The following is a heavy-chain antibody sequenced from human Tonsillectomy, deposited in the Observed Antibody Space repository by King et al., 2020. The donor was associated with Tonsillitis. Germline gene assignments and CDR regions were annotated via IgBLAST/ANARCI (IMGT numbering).Heavy chain of an antibody. CDR3: VKTMSGYYYDY. J-gene: IGHJ4*02. V-gene: IGHV3-64D*06. CDR1: GFTFSSYP. Sequence: VQLVESGGGLVQPGGSLRLSCSASGFTFSSYPMHWVRQAPGKGLEYVSVISSNGGTTYYADSVKDRFTISRDNSKNTLYLQMRSLNTEDTAVYYCVKTMSGYYYDYWGQGTLVTVSS. CDR2: ISSNGGTT. D-gene: IGHD3-3*01.